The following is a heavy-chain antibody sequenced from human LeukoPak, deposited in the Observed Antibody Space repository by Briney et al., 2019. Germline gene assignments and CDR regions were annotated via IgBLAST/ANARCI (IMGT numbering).Heavy chain of an antibody. CDR3: ARLAGSRSPWYLDL. Sequence: PGGSLRLSCGASGFTFSSMNWVRQAPGKGLEWVSSIAPSGGSIFYADSVKGRFSISRDNAKNSLFLQMYSLGADDTAVYYCARLAGSRSPWYLDLWGRGTLVTVSS. CDR1: GFTFSS. CDR2: IAPSGGSI. V-gene: IGHV3-21*04. D-gene: IGHD6-19*01. J-gene: IGHJ2*01.